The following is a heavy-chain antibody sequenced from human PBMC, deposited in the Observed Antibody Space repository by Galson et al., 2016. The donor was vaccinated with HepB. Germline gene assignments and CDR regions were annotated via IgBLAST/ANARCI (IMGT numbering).Heavy chain of an antibody. Sequence: SLRLSCAASGYTFRSYAMTWVRQAPGKGLEWVSGVSVYGITYYADSVQGRFTVSRDNSKNTLHLQMNSLRAEDTAIYYCAKEFRYGSAWGQGTLATVSA. D-gene: IGHD6-19*01. V-gene: IGHV3-23*01. CDR1: GYTFRSYA. CDR2: VSVYGIT. CDR3: AKEFRYGSA. J-gene: IGHJ5*02.